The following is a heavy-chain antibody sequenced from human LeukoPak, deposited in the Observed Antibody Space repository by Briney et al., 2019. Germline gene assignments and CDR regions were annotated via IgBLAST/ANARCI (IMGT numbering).Heavy chain of an antibody. CDR3: ARDKKESSSWGNNWFDP. D-gene: IGHD6-13*01. CDR1: GFTFSDYY. CDR2: ISSSGGTI. V-gene: IGHV3-11*04. Sequence: GGSLRLSCAASGFTFSDYYMNWIRQAPGKGLEWVSYISSSGGTIYYADSVKGRFTISRDNAKNSLYLQMNSLRADDTAVYYCARDKKESSSWGNNWFDPWGQGTLVTVSS. J-gene: IGHJ5*02.